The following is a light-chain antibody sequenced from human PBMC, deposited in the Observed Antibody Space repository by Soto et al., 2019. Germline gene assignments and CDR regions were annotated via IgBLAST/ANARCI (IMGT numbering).Light chain of an antibody. V-gene: IGLV3-21*04. CDR3: QLWDSSSDHVV. CDR1: NIGSKS. Sequence: SYELSQPPSVSVAPGKTARITCGGSNIGSKSVHWYHQKPGQAPVLVIYSNSDRPSAIPERFSGSNSGNTATLTISRVEAGDEADYYCQLWDSSSDHVVFGGGTKLTVL. CDR2: SNS. J-gene: IGLJ3*02.